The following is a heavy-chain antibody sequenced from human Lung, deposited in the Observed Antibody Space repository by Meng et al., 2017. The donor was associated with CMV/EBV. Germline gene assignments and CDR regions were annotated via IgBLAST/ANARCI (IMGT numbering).Heavy chain of an antibody. V-gene: IGHV3-23*01. J-gene: IGHJ2*01. CDR1: GFSLSNHV. CDR3: AKKSGYDLGWYFDL. CDR2: SSGSGGST. D-gene: IGHD5-12*01. Sequence: GSLTLXXAVSGFSLSNHVMSWVRPAAGVWMEWVTTSSGSGGSTYHAESVKGRFTVTRENSKDTLNLQMNSLRVEDTAVYYCAKKSGYDLGWYFDLWGRGTLVTVSS.